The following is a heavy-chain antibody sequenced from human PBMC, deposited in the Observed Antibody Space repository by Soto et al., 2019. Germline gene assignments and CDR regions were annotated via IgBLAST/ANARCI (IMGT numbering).Heavy chain of an antibody. CDR2: MNPNSGNT. CDR1: GYTFTSYD. CDR3: ARSARYYYYYGMDV. D-gene: IGHD6-13*01. V-gene: IGHV1-8*01. Sequence: GPSVKVSCKASGYTFTSYDINWVRQATGQGLEWMGWMNPNSGNTGYAQKFQGRVTMTRNTSISTAYMELSSLRSEDTAVYYCARSARYYYYYGMDVWGQGTTVTVSS. J-gene: IGHJ6*02.